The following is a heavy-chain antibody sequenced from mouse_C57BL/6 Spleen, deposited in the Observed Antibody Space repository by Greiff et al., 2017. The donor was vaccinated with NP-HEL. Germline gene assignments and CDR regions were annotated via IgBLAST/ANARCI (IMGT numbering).Heavy chain of an antibody. CDR1: GYAFSSYW. D-gene: IGHD2-4*01. V-gene: IGHV1-80*01. J-gene: IGHJ2*01. CDR3: ARWRNDYEDY. Sequence: VQLKESGAELVKPGASVKISCKASGYAFSSYWMNWVKQRPGKGLEWIGQIYPGDGDTNYNGKFKGKATLTADKSSSTAYMQLSSLTSEDSAVYFCARWRNDYEDYWGQGTTLTVSS. CDR2: IYPGDGDT.